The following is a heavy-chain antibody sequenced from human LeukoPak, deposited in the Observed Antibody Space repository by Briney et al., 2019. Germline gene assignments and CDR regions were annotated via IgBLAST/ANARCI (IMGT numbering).Heavy chain of an antibody. J-gene: IGHJ4*02. V-gene: IGHV3-15*01. CDR2: FKSKGGGETT. CDR1: GFTFTNAW. Sequence: PGGSLRLSCTASGFTFTNAWMNWVRQAPGKGREWVGRFKSKGGGETTDYAAPVKGRFTMSRDDSKATLYLQVNSLKAEDTAVYYCTTDLGLTMIRGVLVYWGQGALVTVSS. D-gene: IGHD3-10*01. CDR3: TTDLGLTMIRGVLVY.